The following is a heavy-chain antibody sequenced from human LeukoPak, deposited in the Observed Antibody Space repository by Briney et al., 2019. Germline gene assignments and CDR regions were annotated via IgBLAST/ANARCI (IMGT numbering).Heavy chain of an antibody. V-gene: IGHV1-18*04. CDR1: GYTFTSYG. J-gene: IGHJ4*02. CDR2: ISAYNGNT. D-gene: IGHD6-19*01. CDR3: ARVGTEYSSGWYDY. Sequence: GASVNVSCKASGYTFTSYGISWVRQAPGQGLEWMGWISAYNGNTNYAQKLQGRVTMTTDTSTSTAYMELSSLRSEDTAVYYCARVGTEYSSGWYDYWGQGTLVTVSS.